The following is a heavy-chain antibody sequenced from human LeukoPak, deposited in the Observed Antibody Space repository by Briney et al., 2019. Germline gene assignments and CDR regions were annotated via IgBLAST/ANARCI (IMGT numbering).Heavy chain of an antibody. CDR2: VDHTGST. CDR1: DDSITMSY. V-gene: IGHV4-59*01. Sequence: SSETLSLTCSVSDDSITMSYWTWIRQPPGKGLEWIGYVDHTGSTNFTHSLNGRVSISRDPTKNLFSLRLRSVTAADTAVYFCARGRVSSSTWYSTYYYYFCMDVWGKGTTVTVSS. CDR3: ARGRVSSSTWYSTYYYYFCMDV. D-gene: IGHD1-1*01. J-gene: IGHJ6*03.